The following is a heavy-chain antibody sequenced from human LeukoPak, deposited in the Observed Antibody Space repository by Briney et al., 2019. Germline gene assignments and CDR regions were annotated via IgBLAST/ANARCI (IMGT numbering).Heavy chain of an antibody. J-gene: IGHJ4*02. Sequence: ASVKVSCKASGYTFTSYDINWVRQATGQGLEWMGWMNPNSGNTGYAQKFQGRVTMTTDTSTSTAYMELRSLRSDDTAVYYCARAPSSWYVPDYWGQGTLVTVSS. V-gene: IGHV1-8*01. D-gene: IGHD6-13*01. CDR1: GYTFTSYD. CDR2: MNPNSGNT. CDR3: ARAPSSWYVPDY.